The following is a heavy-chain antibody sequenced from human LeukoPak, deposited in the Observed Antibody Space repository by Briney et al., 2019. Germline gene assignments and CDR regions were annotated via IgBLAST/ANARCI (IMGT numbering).Heavy chain of an antibody. D-gene: IGHD6-19*01. Sequence: GGSLRLSCAASGFISSNYGMHWVRHAPGKGLEWVAFIRFDESNKLYADSVKGRFTISRDNSKNILFLQMNSLRAEDTAVYYCATMQWLEGVDWFDPWGQGTLVTVSS. CDR2: IRFDESNK. CDR1: GFISSNYG. V-gene: IGHV3-30*02. CDR3: ATMQWLEGVDWFDP. J-gene: IGHJ5*02.